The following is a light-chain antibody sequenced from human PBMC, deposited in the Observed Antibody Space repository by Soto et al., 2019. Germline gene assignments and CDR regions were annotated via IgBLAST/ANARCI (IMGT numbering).Light chain of an antibody. CDR1: QRVTNN. CDR2: GAS. J-gene: IGKJ2*01. CDR3: QQYGSSPGYT. Sequence: ETVLTQSPATLSLSPGETATLSCRASQRVTNNLAWYQWKLGQAPRLLIYGASSRATGIPDRFSGSGSGTDFTLTISRLEPEDFAVYYCQQYGSSPGYTFGQGTKLEIK. V-gene: IGKV3-20*01.